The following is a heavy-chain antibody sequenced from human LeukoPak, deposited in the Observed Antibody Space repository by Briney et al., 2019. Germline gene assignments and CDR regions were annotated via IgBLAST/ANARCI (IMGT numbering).Heavy chain of an antibody. V-gene: IGHV3-30-3*01. CDR2: ISYDGSSK. Sequence: RPGRSLRLSCAASGFTFSSYAMHWARQAPGKGLEWVAVISYDGSSKYYADSVKGRFTISRDNSINALYLQMNSLRLDDTAVYYCVGEIGPRSFDYWGQGTLVTVSS. J-gene: IGHJ4*02. D-gene: IGHD3-16*01. CDR1: GFTFSSYA. CDR3: VGEIGPRSFDY.